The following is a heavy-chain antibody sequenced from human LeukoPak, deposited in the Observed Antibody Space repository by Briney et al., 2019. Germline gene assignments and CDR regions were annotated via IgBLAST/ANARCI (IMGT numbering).Heavy chain of an antibody. V-gene: IGHV3-21*01. D-gene: IGHD3-10*02. CDR2: ISSSGNNT. J-gene: IGHJ6*04. CDR3: AELGITMIGGV. Sequence: GGTLRLSCAASGFTFNSYAMNWVRQAPGKGLEWVSTISSSGNNTYYADSVKGRFTISRDNAKNSLYLQMNSLRAEDTAVYYCAELGITMIGGVWGKGTTVTISS. CDR1: GFTFNSYA.